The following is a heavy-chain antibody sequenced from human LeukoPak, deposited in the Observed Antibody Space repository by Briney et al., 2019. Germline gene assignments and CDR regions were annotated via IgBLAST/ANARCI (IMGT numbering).Heavy chain of an antibody. CDR3: ARSSGWKYNIDY. J-gene: IGHJ4*02. V-gene: IGHV1-46*01. CDR1: GYTITNNY. D-gene: IGHD6-19*01. CDR2: IDPSGTGT. Sequence: ASVKVSCTASGYTITNNYMHWVRQAPGQGLEWMGVIDPSGTGTSYAQKFQGRITMSRDTSTSTVYMELSSLRSEDTAFYYCARSSGWKYNIDYWGQGTLVTVSS.